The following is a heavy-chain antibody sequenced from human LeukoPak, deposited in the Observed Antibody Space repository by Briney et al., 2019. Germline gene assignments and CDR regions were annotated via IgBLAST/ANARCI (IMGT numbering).Heavy chain of an antibody. CDR3: AKDYGGNYFDY. CDR2: IWYEGSNK. Sequence: PGGSLRLSCAASGFTFSSYGMHWVRQAPGKGLEWEGVIWYEGSNKYYADSVKGRFTISRDNSKNTLYLQMNSLRAEDTAVYYCAKDYGGNYFDYWGQGTLVTVSS. D-gene: IGHD4-23*01. V-gene: IGHV3-33*06. CDR1: GFTFSSYG. J-gene: IGHJ4*02.